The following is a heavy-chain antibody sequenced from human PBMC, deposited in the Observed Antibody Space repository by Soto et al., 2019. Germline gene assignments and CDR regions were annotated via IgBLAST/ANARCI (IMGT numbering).Heavy chain of an antibody. CDR3: ARDQELLWFGELLGGMDV. D-gene: IGHD3-10*01. Sequence: ASVKVSCKASGYTFTSTYMHWVPQAPGQGLEWMGIITPSGGSTSYAQKCQGRVTMTRDTSTSTVYMELSSLRSEDTAVYYCARDQELLWFGELLGGMDVWGQGTTVTVSS. J-gene: IGHJ6*02. CDR2: ITPSGGST. CDR1: GYTFTSTY. V-gene: IGHV1-46*01.